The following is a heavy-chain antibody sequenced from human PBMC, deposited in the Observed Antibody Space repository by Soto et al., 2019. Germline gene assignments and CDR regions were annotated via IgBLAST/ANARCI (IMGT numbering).Heavy chain of an antibody. D-gene: IGHD6-19*01. Sequence: SGPTLVNPTQTLTLTCTFSGFSLTTDAVGVGRIRQPPGKALEWLALIYWDDDKRYSPSLKGRLTITKDASRNQVVLTLTNMDPADTATYYCAHVYWAAAGTRYYFDYWGQGALVTVSS. J-gene: IGHJ4*02. V-gene: IGHV2-5*02. CDR2: IYWDDDK. CDR3: AHVYWAAAGTRYYFDY. CDR1: GFSLTTDAVG.